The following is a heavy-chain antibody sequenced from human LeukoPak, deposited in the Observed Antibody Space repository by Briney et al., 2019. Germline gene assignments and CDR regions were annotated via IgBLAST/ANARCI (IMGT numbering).Heavy chain of an antibody. V-gene: IGHV3-30*18. CDR1: RFTFSNYG. J-gene: IGHJ5*02. CDR2: ISYDGSNK. Sequence: GALRLSSAASRFTFSNYGMHWVRQAPGKGLEWVAVISYDGSNKFYADSVKGRFTISRDNSKNTLYLQMNSLRAEDTAVYYCAKGSGIFGVVKDFDPWGQGTLVTVSS. CDR3: AKGSGIFGVVKDFDP. D-gene: IGHD3-3*01.